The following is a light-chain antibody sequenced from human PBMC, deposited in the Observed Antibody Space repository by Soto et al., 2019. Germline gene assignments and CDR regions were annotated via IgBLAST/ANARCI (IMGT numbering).Light chain of an antibody. J-gene: IGKJ4*01. V-gene: IGKV3-15*01. Sequence: EIVMTQSPATLSVSPGERATLSCRASQSVSSNLAWYQQKPGQAPRLLIYGASTRATGIPATFSGSGSGTEFTVTISSLHSEDFAVYYCQQYNNWPLTFGGGTKVLIK. CDR1: QSVSSN. CDR3: QQYNNWPLT. CDR2: GAS.